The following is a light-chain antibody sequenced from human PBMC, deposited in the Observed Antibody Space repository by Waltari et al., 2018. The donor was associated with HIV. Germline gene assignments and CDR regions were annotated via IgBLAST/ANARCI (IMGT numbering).Light chain of an antibody. Sequence: PGEGATLSCRSSQSISNSLVWLQQKPGQAPRLLIYDASNRATGVPARFSGSGSGTDFTLTINSLEPEDSAVYYCQQRSNWPPLTFGGGTKVEIK. CDR2: DAS. CDR3: QQRSNWPPLT. J-gene: IGKJ4*01. V-gene: IGKV3-11*01. CDR1: QSISNS.